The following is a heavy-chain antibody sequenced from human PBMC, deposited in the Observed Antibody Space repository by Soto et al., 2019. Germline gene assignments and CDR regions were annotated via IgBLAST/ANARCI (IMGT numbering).Heavy chain of an antibody. CDR1: GAPISSSAW. V-gene: IGHV4-4*02. D-gene: IGHD2-2*01. CDR2: IYHSGST. J-gene: IGHJ4*02. Sequence: SETLSLTCAVSGAPISSSAWSSWIRQPPGKGPEWIGEIYHSGSTNYNPSLKSRVTMSVDKSKNQFSLELSSVTAADTAIYYCARVRCDTTSCFKDFFDYWGPGTLVTVSS. CDR3: ARVRCDTTSCFKDFFDY.